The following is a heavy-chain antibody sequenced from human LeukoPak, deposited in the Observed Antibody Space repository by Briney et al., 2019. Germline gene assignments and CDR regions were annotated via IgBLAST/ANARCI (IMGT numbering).Heavy chain of an antibody. CDR2: MNPNSGNT. V-gene: IGHV1-8*01. J-gene: IGHJ6*04. CDR1: GYTFTSYD. Sequence: ASVKVSCKASGYTFTSYDINWVRQATGQGLEWMGWMNPNSGNTGYAQKFQGRVTMTRNTSISKAHMELSSLRSEDTAVYYCARDKGYCSSTSCDSDYGMDVWGKGTTVTVSS. CDR3: ARDKGYCSSTSCDSDYGMDV. D-gene: IGHD2-2*01.